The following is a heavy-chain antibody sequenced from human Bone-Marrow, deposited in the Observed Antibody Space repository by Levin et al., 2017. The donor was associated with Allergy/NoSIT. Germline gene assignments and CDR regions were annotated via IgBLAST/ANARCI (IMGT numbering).Heavy chain of an antibody. J-gene: IGHJ4*02. V-gene: IGHV4-34*01. CDR2: INHSGST. CDR1: GGSFSGYY. CDR3: ARGLETFDY. Sequence: NPSETLSLTCAVYGGSFSGYYWSWIRQPPGKGLEWIGEINHSGSTNYNPSLKSRVTISVDTSKNQFSLKLSSVTAADTALYYCARGLETFDYWGQGTLVTVSS. D-gene: IGHD1-1*01.